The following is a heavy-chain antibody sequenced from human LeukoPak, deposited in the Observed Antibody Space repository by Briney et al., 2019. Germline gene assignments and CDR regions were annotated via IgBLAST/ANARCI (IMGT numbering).Heavy chain of an antibody. Sequence: SETLSLTCAVYGGSLNGHYWSWIRQPPGKGLEWIGSIYYSGSTYYNPSLKSRVTISVDTSKNQFSLKLSSVTAADTAVHYCARHRRWHYAFDIWGQGTMVTVSS. CDR3: ARHRRWHYAFDI. V-gene: IGHV4-34*01. CDR2: IYYSGST. CDR1: GGSLNGHY. J-gene: IGHJ3*02. D-gene: IGHD3-3*02.